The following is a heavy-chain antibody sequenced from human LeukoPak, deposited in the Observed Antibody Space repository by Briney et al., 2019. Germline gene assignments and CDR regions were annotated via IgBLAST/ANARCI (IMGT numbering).Heavy chain of an antibody. CDR3: ARDIVVVPAATSWIDP. CDR1: GYTFTFYY. CDR2: INPNGCGT. J-gene: IGHJ5*02. V-gene: IGHV1-2*06. Sequence: ASVKVFCKASGYTFTFYYMHWVRQAPGQGLEWMGRINPNGCGTNYAQKFQGRVTMTRDTSNSTAHMELSRLRSDDTAVYYCARDIVVVPAATSWIDPWGQGTLVTVSS. D-gene: IGHD2-2*01.